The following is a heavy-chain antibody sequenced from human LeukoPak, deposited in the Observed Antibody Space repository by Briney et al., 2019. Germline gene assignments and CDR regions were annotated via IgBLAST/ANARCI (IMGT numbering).Heavy chain of an antibody. Sequence: GGSLRLSCVASGFTFSSYSVNWLRQATGKGLEWVSSISPSSSYIYYADSVRGRFTISRDDAKNSLHLQMNSLSAEDTAVYYCARANTNGFTYGNFDYWGQGTLVTVSS. V-gene: IGHV3-21*01. CDR1: GFTFSSYS. CDR2: ISPSSSYI. J-gene: IGHJ4*02. CDR3: ARANTNGFTYGNFDY. D-gene: IGHD5-18*01.